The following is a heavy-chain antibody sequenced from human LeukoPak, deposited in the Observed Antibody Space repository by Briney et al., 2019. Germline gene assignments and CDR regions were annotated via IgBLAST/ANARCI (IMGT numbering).Heavy chain of an antibody. V-gene: IGHV3-21*01. CDR3: AYDDSSGYYYEDQYFQH. J-gene: IGHJ1*01. CDR2: ISSSSSYI. Sequence: GGSLRLSCAASGFTFSSYSMNWVRQAPGKWLEWVSSISSSSSYIYYADSVKGRFTISRDNAKNSLYLQMNSLRAEDTAVYYCAYDDSSGYYYEDQYFQHWGQGTLVTVSS. CDR1: GFTFSSYS. D-gene: IGHD3-22*01.